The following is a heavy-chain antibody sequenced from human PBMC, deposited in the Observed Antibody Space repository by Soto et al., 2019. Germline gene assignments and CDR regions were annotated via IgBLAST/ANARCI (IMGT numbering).Heavy chain of an antibody. D-gene: IGHD3-3*01. Sequence: QVQLQESGPGLVKPSQTLALTYNVSGVAISSGGYYLSWIRQHQGKGLEWIGYIYYSGSTYYNPSLKSRVTIAVDTSKNQFSLKLRSVTAADTAVYYLARMPYYDFWSGYYQTQYYFDYWCQGTLVTVSS. CDR3: ARMPYYDFWSGYYQTQYYFDY. J-gene: IGHJ4*02. CDR1: GVAISSGGYY. V-gene: IGHV4-31*03. CDR2: IYYSGST.